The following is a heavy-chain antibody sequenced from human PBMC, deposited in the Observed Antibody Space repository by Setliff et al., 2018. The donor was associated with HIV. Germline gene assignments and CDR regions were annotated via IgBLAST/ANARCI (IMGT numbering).Heavy chain of an antibody. Sequence: GGLRLSCAASGFTFSNSWMHWVRQAPGKGLVWVSRINTDGSSATYADSVKGRFTNSRDNAKNTLYLQMDSLRAEDTAVYYCARGGANPSWFDSWGQGTLVTVSS. J-gene: IGHJ5*01. CDR3: ARGGANPSWFDS. CDR2: INTDGSSA. V-gene: IGHV3-74*03. CDR1: GFTFSNSW. D-gene: IGHD3-16*01.